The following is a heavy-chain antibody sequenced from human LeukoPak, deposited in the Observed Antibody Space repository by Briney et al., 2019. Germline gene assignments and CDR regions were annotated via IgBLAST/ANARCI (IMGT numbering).Heavy chain of an antibody. J-gene: IGHJ3*02. D-gene: IGHD4-23*01. V-gene: IGHV1-24*01. CDR1: GYTLTGLS. Sequence: GASVKVSCKVSGYTLTGLSMHWVRQAPGKGLEWMGTFDPETGETIYAQKFQGRVTMTRDTSTSTVYMELSSLRSEDTAVYYCARIRPSGTTVDDAFDIWGQGTMVTVSS. CDR2: FDPETGET. CDR3: ARIRPSGTTVDDAFDI.